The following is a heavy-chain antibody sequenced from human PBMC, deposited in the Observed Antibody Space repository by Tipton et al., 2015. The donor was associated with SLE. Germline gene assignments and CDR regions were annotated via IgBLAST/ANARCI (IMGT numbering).Heavy chain of an antibody. V-gene: IGHV4-39*01. CDR2: VYYSGGT. CDR3: TRQRGTAYYYYHMDV. D-gene: IGHD3-16*01. Sequence: TLSLTCIVSGVSIGRSYYYWAWIRQPPGQGREWIGTVYYSGGTYYNPSLKSRVTISVGTSTNQLSLRLTSVTAADTAVYYCTRQRGTAYYYYHMDVWGKGTTVTVSS. J-gene: IGHJ6*03. CDR1: GVSIGRSYYY.